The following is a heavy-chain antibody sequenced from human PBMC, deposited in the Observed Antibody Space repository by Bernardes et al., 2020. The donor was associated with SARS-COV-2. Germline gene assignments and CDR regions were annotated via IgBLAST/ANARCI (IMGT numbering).Heavy chain of an antibody. CDR1: GYTLVNYG. J-gene: IGHJ4*02. CDR2: IGTDNCYT. CDR3: ARESPVAAAALHRDY. Sequence: APVKVSCEAFGYTLVNYGISWVRQAPGQGLEWMGWIGTDNCYTNYAQTFQGRVTMTSDTSTSTAYMELRSLKSDDTAMYYCARESPVAAAALHRDYWGQGILVTVSS. V-gene: IGHV1-18*01. D-gene: IGHD6-13*01.